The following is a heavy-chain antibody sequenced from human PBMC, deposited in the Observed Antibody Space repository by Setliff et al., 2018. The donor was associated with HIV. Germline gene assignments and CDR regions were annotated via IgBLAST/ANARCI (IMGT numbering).Heavy chain of an antibody. J-gene: IGHJ4*02. Sequence: PGGSLRLSCAASGFPFSSYPMHWVRQAPGKGLEWVAVIWYDGSNKYYADSVKGRFTISRDNSKNSLYLQMNSLRAEDTAVYYCASHFGYCSSTSCEGYWGQGALVTVSS. CDR2: IWYDGSNK. D-gene: IGHD2-2*01. CDR1: GFPFSSYP. V-gene: IGHV3-33*08. CDR3: ASHFGYCSSTSCEGY.